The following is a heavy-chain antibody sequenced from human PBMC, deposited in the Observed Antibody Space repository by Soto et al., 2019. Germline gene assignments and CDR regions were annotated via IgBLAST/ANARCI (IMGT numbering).Heavy chain of an antibody. Sequence: GGSLRLSCTVSGFDLGDYYMSWIRQAPGKGLEWVSYIDSGDGTTYYTDSVKGRFTISRDNAKKTVYLQMSSLRVEDTALYYCVRPYYSSSWFPFDRWGQGTLVTVSS. CDR1: GFDLGDYY. CDR2: IDSGDGTT. D-gene: IGHD6-13*01. J-gene: IGHJ4*02. CDR3: VRPYYSSSWFPFDR. V-gene: IGHV3-11*01.